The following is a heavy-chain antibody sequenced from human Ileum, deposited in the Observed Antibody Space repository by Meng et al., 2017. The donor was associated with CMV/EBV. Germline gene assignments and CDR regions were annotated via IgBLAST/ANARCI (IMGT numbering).Heavy chain of an antibody. CDR2: IYISGRT. J-gene: IGHJ4*02. CDR3: ARGRATAFQSLDQDYFDY. CDR1: GGSISSYY. V-gene: IGHV4-4*07. Sequence: QVQLQEAGHGMVKPSETLSLTWSVSGGSISSYYWSWIRQPAGKGLEWIGRIYISGRTNYNPSLKSRVTMSVDTSKNQFSLNLSSVTAADTAVYYCARGRATAFQSLDQDYFDYWGQGTLVTVSS. D-gene: IGHD5-12*01.